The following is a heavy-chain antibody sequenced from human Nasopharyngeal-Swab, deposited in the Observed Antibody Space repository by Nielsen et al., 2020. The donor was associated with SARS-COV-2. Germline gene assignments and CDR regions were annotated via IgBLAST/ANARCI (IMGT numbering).Heavy chain of an antibody. J-gene: IGHJ6*02. D-gene: IGHD6-13*01. CDR1: GGTFSSYA. CDR3: ARGTSTAVPEPPYYYGMDV. CDR2: IIPIFGTA. V-gene: IGHV1-69*13. Sequence: SVKVSCKASGGTFSSYAISWVRQAPGQGLEWMGGIIPIFGTANYAQKFQGRVTITADESTSTAYMELSSLRSEDTAVYYCARGTSTAVPEPPYYYGMDVWGQGTTVTVSS.